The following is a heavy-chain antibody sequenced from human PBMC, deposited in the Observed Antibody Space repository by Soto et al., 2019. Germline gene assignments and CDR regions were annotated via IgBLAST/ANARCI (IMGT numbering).Heavy chain of an antibody. CDR3: ARESRRRYSSAASAI. D-gene: IGHD2-15*01. J-gene: IGHJ3*02. V-gene: IGHV3-30*04. Sequence: GFFMHLVLTAPSKGLEWVAVISYDGSNKYYADSVKGRFTISRDNAKNSLYLQMNSLRAEDTAVYYCARESRRRYSSAASAIWGHRTTV. CDR1: GFF. CDR2: ISYDGSNK.